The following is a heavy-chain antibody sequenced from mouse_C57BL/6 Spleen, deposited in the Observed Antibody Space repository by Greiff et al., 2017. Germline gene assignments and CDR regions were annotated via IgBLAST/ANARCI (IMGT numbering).Heavy chain of an antibody. D-gene: IGHD1-1*01. Sequence: VQLQQSGPELVKPGASVKIPCKASGYTFTDYNMDWVKQSHGKSLEWIGDINPNNGGTIYNQKFKGKATLTVDKSSSTAYMELRSLTSEDTAVYYCARSGYYYGSYWYFDVWGTGTTVTVSS. J-gene: IGHJ1*03. V-gene: IGHV1-18*01. CDR1: GYTFTDYN. CDR3: ARSGYYYGSYWYFDV. CDR2: INPNNGGT.